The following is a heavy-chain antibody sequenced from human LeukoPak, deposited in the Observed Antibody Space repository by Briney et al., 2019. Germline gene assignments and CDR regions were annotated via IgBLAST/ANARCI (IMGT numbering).Heavy chain of an antibody. D-gene: IGHD4-11*01. J-gene: IGHJ6*02. Sequence: ASVKVSCKASGYTFTSYDINWVRQATGQGLEWMGWMNPNSGNTGYAQKFQGRVTMTRNTSISTAYMELSSLRSEDTAVYYCARNDYSTLTHYYYYYYGMDVWGQGTTVTVSS. CDR2: MNPNSGNT. CDR3: ARNDYSTLTHYYYYYYGMDV. V-gene: IGHV1-8*01. CDR1: GYTFTSYD.